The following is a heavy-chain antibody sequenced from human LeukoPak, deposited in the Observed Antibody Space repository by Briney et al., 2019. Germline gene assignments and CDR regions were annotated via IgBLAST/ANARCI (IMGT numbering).Heavy chain of an antibody. CDR1: GFTFSSYA. V-gene: IGHV3-23*01. D-gene: IGHD6-13*01. J-gene: IGHJ4*02. CDR3: TKGSAVIRPYYFDY. CDR2: ISGSGTST. Sequence: PGGSLRLSCAASGFTFSSYAMSWLRQAPGKGLEWVSAISGSGTSTWYADSVKGRFTISRDNSNNTLYLQMNSLSADDTAEYYCTKGSAVIRPYYFDYWGQGTLVIVSS.